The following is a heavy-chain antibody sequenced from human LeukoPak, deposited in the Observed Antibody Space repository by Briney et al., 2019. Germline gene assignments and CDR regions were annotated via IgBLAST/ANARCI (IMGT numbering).Heavy chain of an antibody. J-gene: IGHJ5*02. CDR3: ARHSHSSSWYNWFDP. Sequence: KPGESLKISCKGSGYSFTSYWIGWVRQMPGKGLEWMGLIYPGDSDTRYSPSFQGQVTISADKSISTAYLQWSSLKASDTAMYYCARHSHSSSWYNWFDPWGQGTLVTVSS. CDR2: IYPGDSDT. V-gene: IGHV5-51*01. D-gene: IGHD6-13*01. CDR1: GYSFTSYW.